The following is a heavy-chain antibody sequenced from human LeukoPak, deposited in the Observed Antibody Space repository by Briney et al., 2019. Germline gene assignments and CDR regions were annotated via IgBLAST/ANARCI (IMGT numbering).Heavy chain of an antibody. CDR2: IIPIFGTA. D-gene: IGHD5-24*01. Sequence: SVKVSCKASGGTFSSYAISWVRQAPGQGLEWMGGIIPIFGTANYAQKFQGRVTITADKSTSTAYMELSSLRSEDTAVYYCARRRRDGYTGYDYWGQGTLVTVSS. J-gene: IGHJ4*02. CDR1: GGTFSSYA. CDR3: ARRRRDGYTGYDY. V-gene: IGHV1-69*06.